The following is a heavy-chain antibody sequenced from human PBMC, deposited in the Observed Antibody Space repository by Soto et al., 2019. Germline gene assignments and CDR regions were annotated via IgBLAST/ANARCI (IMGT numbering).Heavy chain of an antibody. Sequence: LQESGPGLVKTSETVSLTCSASGGSIRNMKYYWGWVRQPPGKGLEWVGSVYYDGDAYYSPTLRSRDSISVDTSKNQFSLRLTSVTTKDTAVYYCARIAFYNGSSRSDLWGQGSLVTVS. D-gene: IGHD1-1*01. CDR3: ARIAFYNGSSRSDL. CDR1: GGSIRNMKYY. J-gene: IGHJ4*02. CDR2: VYYDGDA. V-gene: IGHV4-39*01.